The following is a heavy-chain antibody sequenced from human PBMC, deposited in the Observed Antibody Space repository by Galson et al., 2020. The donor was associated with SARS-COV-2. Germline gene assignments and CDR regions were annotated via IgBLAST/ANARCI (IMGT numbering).Heavy chain of an antibody. V-gene: IGHV3-30*02. J-gene: IGHJ4*02. Sequence: GSLRLSCAASGFTFSRCGMHWVRQAPGKGLEWVAFIRYDGGNSHYADSVKGRFNISRDNYKNTLSLQMSSLRAEDTAVYYCAKAPSGIPDYWGQGTQVTVSS. CDR3: AKAPSGIPDY. D-gene: IGHD1-26*01. CDR1: GFTFSRCG. CDR2: IRYDGGNS.